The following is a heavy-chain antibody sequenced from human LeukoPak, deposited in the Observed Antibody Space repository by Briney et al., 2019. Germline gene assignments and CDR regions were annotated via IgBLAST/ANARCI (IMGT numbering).Heavy chain of an antibody. CDR2: INHSGSI. V-gene: IGHV4-34*01. J-gene: IGHJ3*01. D-gene: IGHD6-6*01. CDR1: GASFSGYY. Sequence: SETLPLTCAVYGASFSGYYWSWIRQTPGKGLEWIGEINHSGSISYNPSLKSRITISVDTCKSQFSLELRSVNAADTAVYYCAKVYSSSSRDSFDVWGQGTMVTVSS. CDR3: AKVYSSSSRDSFDV.